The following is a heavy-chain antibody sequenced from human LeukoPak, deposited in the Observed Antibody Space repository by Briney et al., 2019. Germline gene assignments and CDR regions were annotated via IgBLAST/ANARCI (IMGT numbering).Heavy chain of an antibody. CDR3: ARAGVDYYDSSGYYPGGHIDY. CDR1: GFIFSDYY. Sequence: GGSLRLSCAASGFIFSDYYMNWVRQAPGKGLEWVSSISSSSSYIYYVDSVKGRFTISRDNAKNSLYLQMNSLRAEDTAVYYCARAGVDYYDSSGYYPGGHIDYWGQGTLVTVSS. CDR2: ISSSSSYI. J-gene: IGHJ4*02. D-gene: IGHD3-22*01. V-gene: IGHV3-21*01.